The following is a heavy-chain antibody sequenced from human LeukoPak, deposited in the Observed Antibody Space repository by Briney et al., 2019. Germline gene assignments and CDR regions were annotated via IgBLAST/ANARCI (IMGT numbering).Heavy chain of an antibody. J-gene: IGHJ4*02. CDR1: GFTFSSYS. Sequence: PGGSLRLSRAASGFTFSSYSMNWVRQAPGKGLEWVSSISSSSSYIYYADSVKGRFTISRDNAKNSLYLQMNSLRAEDTAVYYCARTADSSSWPVHFDYWGQGTLVTVSS. V-gene: IGHV3-21*01. CDR2: ISSSSSYI. D-gene: IGHD6-13*01. CDR3: ARTADSSSWPVHFDY.